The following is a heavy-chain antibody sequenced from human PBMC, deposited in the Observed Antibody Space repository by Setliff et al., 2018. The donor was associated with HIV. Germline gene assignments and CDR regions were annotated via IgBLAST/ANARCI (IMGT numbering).Heavy chain of an antibody. Sequence: PSETLSLTCTVSGGSISSSSYYWGWIRQPPGKGLEWIGSIYYSGSTYSNPSLKSRVTISVDTSKNQFSLKLSSVTAADTAVYSCARHDGMKAARRYNNDYMDVWGKGTTVTVSS. CDR1: GGSISSSSYY. D-gene: IGHD6-6*01. V-gene: IGHV4-39*01. CDR2: IYYSGST. CDR3: ARHDGMKAARRYNNDYMDV. J-gene: IGHJ6*03.